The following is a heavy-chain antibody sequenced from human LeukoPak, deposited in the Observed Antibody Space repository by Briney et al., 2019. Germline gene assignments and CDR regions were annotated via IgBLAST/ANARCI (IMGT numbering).Heavy chain of an antibody. Sequence: SETLSLTCAVYGWSFSGYYWSWMRQPSGKGLEWIGEINHSGSTNYNPSLKSRVTISVDTSKNQFSLELSSVNAADTAVYYCARGRIFMVRGVIKNYFDYWGQGTLVTVSS. V-gene: IGHV4-34*01. CDR3: ARGRIFMVRGVIKNYFDY. J-gene: IGHJ4*02. CDR2: INHSGST. D-gene: IGHD3-10*01. CDR1: GWSFSGYY.